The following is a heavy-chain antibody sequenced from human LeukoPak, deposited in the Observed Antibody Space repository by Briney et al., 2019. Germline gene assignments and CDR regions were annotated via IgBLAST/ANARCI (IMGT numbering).Heavy chain of an antibody. V-gene: IGHV3-23*01. CDR1: GFTFSNSA. D-gene: IGHD1-26*01. CDR3: ASRFSGSYFDP. J-gene: IGHJ5*02. CDR2: ISGSGGST. Sequence: GGSLRLSCAASGFTFSNSAMSWVRQAPGKGLEWVSTISGSGGSTYYADSVKGRFTISRDNSKSTLYLQINSLRAEDTAVYYCASRFSGSYFDPWGQGTLVTVSS.